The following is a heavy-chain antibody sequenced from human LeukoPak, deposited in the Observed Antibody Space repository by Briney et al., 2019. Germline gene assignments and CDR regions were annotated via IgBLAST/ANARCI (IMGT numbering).Heavy chain of an antibody. D-gene: IGHD2-2*01. V-gene: IGHV3-23*01. CDR3: AKDPIYSPDIVVVPAALDY. CDR2: ISGSGGST. Sequence: QTGGSLRLSCAASGFTFSSYAMSWVRQAPGKGLEWVSAISGSGGSTYYADSVRGRFTISRDNSKNTLYLQMNSLRAEDTAVYYCAKDPIYSPDIVVVPAALDYWGQGTLVTVSS. CDR1: GFTFSSYA. J-gene: IGHJ4*02.